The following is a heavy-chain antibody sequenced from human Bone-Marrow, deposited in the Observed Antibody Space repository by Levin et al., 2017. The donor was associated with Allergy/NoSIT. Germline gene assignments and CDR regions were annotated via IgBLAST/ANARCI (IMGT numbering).Heavy chain of an antibody. V-gene: IGHV3-30*04. D-gene: IGHD3-22*01. Sequence: PGGSLRLSCTASGFTFGNYAVHWVRQAPGKGLEWVSIISYDGSNKYYADSVKGRFTVSRDNSKNTLSLQMDSLRLEDTAVYYCATTAGRGGDTSGYYLGLDYWGQGTLVTVSA. CDR1: GFTFGNYA. CDR3: ATTAGRGGDTSGYYLGLDY. J-gene: IGHJ4*02. CDR2: ISYDGSNK.